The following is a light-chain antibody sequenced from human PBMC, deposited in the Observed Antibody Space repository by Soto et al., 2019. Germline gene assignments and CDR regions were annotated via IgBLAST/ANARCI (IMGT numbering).Light chain of an antibody. CDR3: QQNNKWPPVT. J-gene: IGKJ4*01. CDR1: QTISND. Sequence: EVVMTQSPATVSVSPGEGVTLSCRASQTISNDLAWYQQKPGQAPRLLIYGASIRATGVPARFSGGGSGTEFTLNISSLQSEDFAFYYCQQNNKWPPVTFGGGTKVEIK. CDR2: GAS. V-gene: IGKV3-15*01.